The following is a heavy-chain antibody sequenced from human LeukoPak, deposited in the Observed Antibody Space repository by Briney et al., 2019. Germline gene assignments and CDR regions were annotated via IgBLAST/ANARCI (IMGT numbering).Heavy chain of an antibody. CDR1: GFSFNSYG. Sequence: PGGSLRLSCAAPGFSFNSYGMGWVRQAPGKGLEWVSAISNSGGTAYYADSMKGRFTISRDNSKNTLYLQMNSLRAEDSALYYCAKDRCSGGSCKLYDSWGQGTLVTVSS. D-gene: IGHD2-15*01. J-gene: IGHJ4*02. V-gene: IGHV3-23*01. CDR3: AKDRCSGGSCKLYDS. CDR2: ISNSGGTA.